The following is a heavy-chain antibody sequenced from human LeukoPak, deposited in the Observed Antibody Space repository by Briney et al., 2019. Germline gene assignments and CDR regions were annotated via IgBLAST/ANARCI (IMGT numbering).Heavy chain of an antibody. CDR2: IYYSGST. CDR3: ARYGSGTYSFDY. D-gene: IGHD3-10*01. J-gene: IGHJ4*02. V-gene: IGHV4-59*01. CDR1: GGSISSYY. Sequence: PSETLSLTCTVSGGSISSYYWSWIRQPPGKGLEWIGYIYYSGSTNSNPSLKSRVTISVDTSKNQFSLKLTSVTAADTAVYYCARYGSGTYSFDYWGQGTLVVVSS.